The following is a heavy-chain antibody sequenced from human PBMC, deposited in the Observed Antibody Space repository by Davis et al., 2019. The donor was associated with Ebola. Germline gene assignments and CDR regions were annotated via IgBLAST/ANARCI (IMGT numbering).Heavy chain of an antibody. CDR3: AREGGRYYDSSGYVFVI. J-gene: IGHJ3*02. V-gene: IGHV1-46*01. CDR1: GYRFTSYY. D-gene: IGHD3-22*01. CDR2: INPITGGT. Sequence: ASVKVSCKASGYRFTSYYMHWVRQAPGQGLEWMGIINPITGGTSYAQNFQVRVNMTRDTSTSTAYMELSSLRSEDTAVYYCAREGGRYYDSSGYVFVIWGQGTMVKVSS.